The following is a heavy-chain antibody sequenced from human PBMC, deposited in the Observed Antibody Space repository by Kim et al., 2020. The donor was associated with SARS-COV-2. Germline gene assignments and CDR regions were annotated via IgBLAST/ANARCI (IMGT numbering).Heavy chain of an antibody. CDR1: GGSLRSHY. V-gene: IGHV4-59*11. CDR2: IYHSGST. CDR3: ARVSPYYDDSGSGADHDAFDI. D-gene: IGHD3-22*01. J-gene: IGHJ3*02. Sequence: SETLSLTCTVSGGSLRSHYWSWIRQSPGRGLEWIGYIYHSGSTNYTPSLKSRLTLSVDTSKNRFSLKLDSVTAADTAFYYCARVSPYYDDSGSGADHDAFDIWGQGTMVTVSS.